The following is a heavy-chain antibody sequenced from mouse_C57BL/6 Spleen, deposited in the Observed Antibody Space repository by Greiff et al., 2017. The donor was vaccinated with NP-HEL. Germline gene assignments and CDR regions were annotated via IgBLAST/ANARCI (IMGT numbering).Heavy chain of an antibody. CDR1: GYTFTSYW. J-gene: IGHJ1*03. Sequence: VQLQQPGAELVKPGASVKLSCKASGYTFTSYWMHWVKQRPGRGLEWIGRIDPNSGGTKYNEKFKSKATLTVDKPSSTAYMQLSSLTSEDSAVYNCARDYGSSYPYWYVDVWGTGTTVTVSS. V-gene: IGHV1-72*01. CDR3: ARDYGSSYPYWYVDV. CDR2: IDPNSGGT. D-gene: IGHD1-1*01.